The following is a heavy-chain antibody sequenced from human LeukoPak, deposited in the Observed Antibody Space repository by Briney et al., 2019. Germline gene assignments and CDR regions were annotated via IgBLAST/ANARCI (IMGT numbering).Heavy chain of an antibody. CDR1: GFTFSNAW. J-gene: IGHJ6*02. V-gene: IGHV3-15*01. CDR2: IKSKTDGGTT. CDR3: HIQLWLESWGMDV. D-gene: IGHD5-18*01. Sequence: GGSLRLSCAASGFTFSNAWMSWVRQAPGKGLEWVGRIKSKTDGGTTDYAAPVKGRFTISRDDSKNTLYLQMNSLKTEDTAVYYCHIQLWLESWGMDVWGQGTTVTVSS.